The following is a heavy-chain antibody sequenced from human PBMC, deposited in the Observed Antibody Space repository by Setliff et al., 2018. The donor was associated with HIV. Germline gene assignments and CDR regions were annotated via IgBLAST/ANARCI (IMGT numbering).Heavy chain of an antibody. CDR3: ARPAYSSTWVDWYFDL. D-gene: IGHD6-13*01. CDR2: IYQSGST. CDR1: GGSINSGGYS. J-gene: IGHJ2*01. Sequence: PSETLSLTCAVSGGSINSGGYSWSWIRQPPGKGLEWIGYIYQSGSTNYNPSLKSRVTITRDTSANTAYLELSGLRSEDTALYYCARPAYSSTWVDWYFDLWGRGTLVTVSS. V-gene: IGHV4-30-2*02.